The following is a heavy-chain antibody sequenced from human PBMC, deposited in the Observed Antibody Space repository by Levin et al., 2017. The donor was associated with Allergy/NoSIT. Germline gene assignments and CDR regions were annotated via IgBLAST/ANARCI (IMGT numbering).Heavy chain of an antibody. V-gene: IGHV4-39*07. CDR1: GGSISNINYY. CDR3: VRVSRWFVESLSRSAQYFFDS. Sequence: SETLSLTCSVSGGSISNINYYWGWIRKPPGRGLEWIGTIHKSGNTYYSPSLKSRVTMSLDTSKSQFSLKLNSVTAADTAVYFCVRVSRWFVESLSRSAQYFFDSWGQGTLVTVSS. CDR2: IHKSGNT. J-gene: IGHJ4*02. D-gene: IGHD3-10*01.